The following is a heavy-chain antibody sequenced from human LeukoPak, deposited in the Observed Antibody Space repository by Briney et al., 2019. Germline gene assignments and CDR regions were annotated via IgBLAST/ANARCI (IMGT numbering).Heavy chain of an antibody. V-gene: IGHV5-51*01. J-gene: IGHJ4*02. CDR3: ARRGSGTDY. CDR2: IYPGDSDT. CDR1: GYSFGTYW. Sequence: GESLKISCKGSGYSFGTYWIGWVSQMPGKGLEWMGIIYPGDSDTRYSPSFQGQVTISADKSITTAYLQWRSLKASDTAIYYCARRGSGTDYWGQGTLVTVSS. D-gene: IGHD6-19*01.